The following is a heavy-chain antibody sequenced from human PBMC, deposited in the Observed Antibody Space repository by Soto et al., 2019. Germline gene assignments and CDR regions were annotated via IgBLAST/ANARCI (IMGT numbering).Heavy chain of an antibody. J-gene: IGHJ6*02. Sequence: PGGSLRLSCAASGFTFIKHAMNWVRQAPGKGLEWVSGISGTTGTTYYADSVEGRFTISRDNSKNTVYLQMNFLRADDTAIYYCAKYYSVYGPGRPNYYYAMDVWGQGTTVTVSS. CDR3: AKYYSVYGPGRPNYYYAMDV. V-gene: IGHV3-23*01. D-gene: IGHD1-26*01. CDR1: GFTFIKHA. CDR2: ISGTTGTT.